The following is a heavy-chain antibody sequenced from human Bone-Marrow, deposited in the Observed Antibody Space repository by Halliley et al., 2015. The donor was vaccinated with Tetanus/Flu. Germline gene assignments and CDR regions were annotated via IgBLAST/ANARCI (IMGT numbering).Heavy chain of an antibody. CDR2: ISGDGGKT. D-gene: IGHD3-3*01. J-gene: IGHJ4*02. Sequence: SLRLSCAASGFTFSSYGMSWVRQAPAKGLEWVSGISGDGGKTDYAESVKRRFTCSRDNSKNTLYLQMNSLRAQDTAVYFCAGMVGRAWFIGEWGRGTLVAVSS. V-gene: IGHV3-23*01. CDR1: GFTFSSYG. CDR3: AGMVGRAWFIGE.